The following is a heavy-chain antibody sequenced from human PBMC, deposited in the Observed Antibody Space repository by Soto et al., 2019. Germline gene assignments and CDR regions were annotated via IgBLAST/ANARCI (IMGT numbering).Heavy chain of an antibody. CDR2: IYHSGST. CDR3: ASRQTTVAALDY. J-gene: IGHJ4*02. CDR1: GGSISSGGYS. D-gene: IGHD4-17*01. V-gene: IGHV4-30-2*01. Sequence: QLQLQESGSGLVKPSQTLSLTCAVSGGSISSGGYSWSWIRQPPGKGLEWIGYIYHSGSTYYNPSLKSRVTISVDRSKNQFSLKLSSVTAADTSVYYCASRQTTVAALDYWGQGTLVTVSS.